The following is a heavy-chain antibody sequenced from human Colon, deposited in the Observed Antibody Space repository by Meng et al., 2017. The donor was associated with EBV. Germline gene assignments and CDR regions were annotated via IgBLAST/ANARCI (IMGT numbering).Heavy chain of an antibody. CDR2: IYHSGST. D-gene: IGHD2-21*02. J-gene: IGHJ4*02. Sequence: QVQLHEPGQVLVKPSGTLSRPCAVSGGSLGSRNWWSWVREPPGKGLEWIGEIYHSGSTNYNPSLKSRVTISVDESKNQFSLRLSSVTAADTAVYYCARVGAYCGGDCYHPRWGQGTLVTVSS. CDR3: ARVGAYCGGDCYHPR. V-gene: IGHV4-4*02. CDR1: GGSLGSRNW.